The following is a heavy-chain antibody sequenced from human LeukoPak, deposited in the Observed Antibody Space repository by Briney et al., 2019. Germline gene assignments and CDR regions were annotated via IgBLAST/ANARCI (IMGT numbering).Heavy chain of an antibody. CDR3: TTSGNYFGDY. D-gene: IGHD1-26*01. V-gene: IGHV3-23*01. CDR1: GFTFSTYA. Sequence: PGGSLRLSCAASGFTFSTYAMSWVRHAPGGARDWVSSITDSGGSTYYADSVKGRFTISRDNSKNTLYLQMNSLRAEDTAVYYCTTSGNYFGDYWGQGTPVTVSS. J-gene: IGHJ4*02. CDR2: ITDSGGST.